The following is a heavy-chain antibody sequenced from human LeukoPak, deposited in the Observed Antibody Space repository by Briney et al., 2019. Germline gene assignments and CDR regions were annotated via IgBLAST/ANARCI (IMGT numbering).Heavy chain of an antibody. CDR2: IHTSGST. D-gene: IGHD5-12*01. CDR1: DGSISNSF. V-gene: IGHV4-4*09. Sequence: SETLSLTCTVPDGSISNSFWNWVRQPPGKGLEWIAYIHTSGSTNYNPAFKSRVPLSFDTSKSQFSLRLNSVTASDTAVYYCANSYDCKSVPFDPWGQGTLVTVSS. CDR3: ANSYDCKSVPFDP. J-gene: IGHJ5*02.